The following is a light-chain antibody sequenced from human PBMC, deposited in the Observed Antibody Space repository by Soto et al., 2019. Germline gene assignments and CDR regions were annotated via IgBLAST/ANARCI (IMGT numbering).Light chain of an antibody. V-gene: IGKV3-15*01. CDR1: QSVSTN. CDR2: GAS. Sequence: EIVMTQSPATLSVSPGERAPLSCRASQSVSTNLAWYPHKPGQAPRLLIYGASTRATGIPASFSGSGSRTEFTLTISSLQSEDFAVYYCQHYNNWPPWTFGQGTKVDIK. CDR3: QHYNNWPPWT. J-gene: IGKJ1*01.